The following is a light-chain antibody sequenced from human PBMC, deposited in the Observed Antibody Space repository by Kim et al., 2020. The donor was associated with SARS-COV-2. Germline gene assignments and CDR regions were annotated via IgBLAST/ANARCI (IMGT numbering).Light chain of an antibody. CDR2: DAS. CDR3: QQYNNWPIT. Sequence: ETEMTQSPATLSVSPGERATLSCRASQYISTNLHWYQQKPGQAPRLLIYDASTRAAGVPDSFSGSGSGTEFTLTISSLQSEDFAVYYCQQYNNWPITFGQGTRLEIK. J-gene: IGKJ5*01. CDR1: QYISTN. V-gene: IGKV3-15*01.